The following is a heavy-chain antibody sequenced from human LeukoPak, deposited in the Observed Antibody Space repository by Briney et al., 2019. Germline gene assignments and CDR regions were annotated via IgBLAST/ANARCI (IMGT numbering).Heavy chain of an antibody. CDR3: ARHAYYDSSGPPTDRTFDI. D-gene: IGHD3-22*01. V-gene: IGHV1-2*02. Sequence: ASVKVSCKASGYTFTGYYLHWVRQAPGQGLEWMGWINPNSGGTNYAQKFQGRVTMTRDTSISTAYMALSRLRSDDAAVYYCARHAYYDSSGPPTDRTFDIWGQGTMVTVSS. J-gene: IGHJ3*02. CDR2: INPNSGGT. CDR1: GYTFTGYY.